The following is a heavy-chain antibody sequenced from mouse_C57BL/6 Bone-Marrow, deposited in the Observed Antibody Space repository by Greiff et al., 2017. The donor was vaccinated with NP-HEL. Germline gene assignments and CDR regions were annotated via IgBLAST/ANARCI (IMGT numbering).Heavy chain of an antibody. V-gene: IGHV5-4*01. CDR2: ISDGGSYT. CDR3: ARDRAPITTVAPYYAMDY. CDR1: GFTFSSYA. J-gene: IGHJ4*01. D-gene: IGHD1-1*01. Sequence: EVQRVESGGGLVKPGGSLKLSCAASGFTFSSYAMSWVRQTPEKRLEWVATISDGGSYTYYPDNVKGRFTISRDNAKNNLYLQMSHLKAEDTAMYYCARDRAPITTVAPYYAMDYWGQGTSVTVSS.